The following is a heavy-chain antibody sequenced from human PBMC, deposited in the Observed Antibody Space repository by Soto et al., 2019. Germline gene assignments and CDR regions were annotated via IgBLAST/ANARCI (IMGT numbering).Heavy chain of an antibody. V-gene: IGHV3-7*01. Sequence: GESLKISCTASGLSLSTSWMTWVRQAPGKGLEWVANIMQDGSDKYYVDSVKGRFTISRDNAKNSLYLQMTSLRAEDTAVYYCASKRLYFYGLDVWGQGTTVTVSS. CDR1: GLSLSTSW. CDR3: ASKRLYFYGLDV. J-gene: IGHJ6*02. CDR2: IMQDGSDK.